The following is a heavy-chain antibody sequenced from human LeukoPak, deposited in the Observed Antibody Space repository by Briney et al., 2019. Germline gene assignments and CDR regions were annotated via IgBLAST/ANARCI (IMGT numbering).Heavy chain of an antibody. V-gene: IGHV4-59*12. CDR1: GGSISSYY. Sequence: SETLSLTCTVSGGSISSYYWSWIRQPPGKGLQWLGSVFYNETARYNPSLHSRVTVSIDTSKNQFSLKLNSVTAGDTAIYYCAQDNYGAFDYWGQGILVTVSS. CDR2: VFYNETA. J-gene: IGHJ4*02. D-gene: IGHD4-11*01. CDR3: AQDNYGAFDY.